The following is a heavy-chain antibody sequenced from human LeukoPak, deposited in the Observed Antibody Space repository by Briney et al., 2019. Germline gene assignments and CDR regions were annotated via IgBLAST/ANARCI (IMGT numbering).Heavy chain of an antibody. CDR1: GFTFSNAW. J-gene: IGHJ6*02. CDR3: TADLVFTYYGLDV. Sequence: PGGSLRLSCAASGFTFSNAWMSWVRQAPGKGLEWVGRIKSKTDGGTTDYAAPVKGRFTISRDDSKNTLYLQINSLKTEDTAVYYCTADLVFTYYGLDVWGQGTTVTVSS. CDR2: IKSKTDGGTT. V-gene: IGHV3-15*01. D-gene: IGHD3-9*01.